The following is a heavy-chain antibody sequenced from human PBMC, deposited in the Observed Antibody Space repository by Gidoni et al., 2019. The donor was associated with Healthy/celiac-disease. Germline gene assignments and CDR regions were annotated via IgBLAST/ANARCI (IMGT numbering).Heavy chain of an antibody. V-gene: IGHV1-69*06. CDR3: ARDLSGSYDAFDI. CDR1: RGTFSSYA. D-gene: IGHD1-26*01. CDR2: IIPIFGTA. Sequence: QVQLVQSGAEVKKPGSSVQVSCKASRGTFSSYAISWVRQAPGQGLEWMGGIIPIFGTANYAQKFQGRVTITADKSTSTAYMELSSLRSEDTAVSYCARDLSGSYDAFDIWGQGTMVTVSS. J-gene: IGHJ3*02.